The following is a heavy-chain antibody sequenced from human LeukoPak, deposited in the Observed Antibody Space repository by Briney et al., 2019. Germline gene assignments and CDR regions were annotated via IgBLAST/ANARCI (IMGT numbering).Heavy chain of an antibody. CDR1: GFTFSTYA. D-gene: IGHD3-22*01. CDR2: ISGSGGST. Sequence: GGSLRLSCAASGFTFSTYAMNWVRQAPGKGLEWVSAISGSGGSTYYADSVKGRFTISRDNSKNTVYLQMNSLRAEDTAVYYCATDPREYYYDSSGYSPLQHWGQGTLVTVSS. CDR3: ATDPREYYYDSSGYSPLQH. V-gene: IGHV3-23*01. J-gene: IGHJ1*01.